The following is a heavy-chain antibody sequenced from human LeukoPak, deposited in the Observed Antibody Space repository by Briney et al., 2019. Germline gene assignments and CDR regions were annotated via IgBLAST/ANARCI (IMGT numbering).Heavy chain of an antibody. V-gene: IGHV1-46*01. CDR1: GYTFTSYY. D-gene: IGHD3-3*01. J-gene: IGHJ3*02. CDR3: ARDGEDAFDI. CDR2: INPSGGST. Sequence: ASVKVSCKASGYTFTSYYMHWVRQAPGQGLEWMGIINPSGGSTSYAQKLQGRVTMTRDTSTSTVYMELSGLRSEDTAVYYCARDGEDAFDIWGQGTMVTVSS.